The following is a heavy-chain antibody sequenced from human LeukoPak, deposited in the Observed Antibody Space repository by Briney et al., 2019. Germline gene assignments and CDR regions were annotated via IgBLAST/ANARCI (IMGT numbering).Heavy chain of an antibody. Sequence: PGGSLRLSCAASGFTFSSYGMHWVRQAPGKGLEWVAFIRYDGSNKYYADSVKGRFTISRDNSKNTLYLQMNSLRAEDTAVYYCAKVSHYDFWSGYPFDYWGQGTLVTVSS. J-gene: IGHJ4*02. CDR1: GFTFSSYG. CDR2: IRYDGSNK. D-gene: IGHD3-3*01. V-gene: IGHV3-30*02. CDR3: AKVSHYDFWSGYPFDY.